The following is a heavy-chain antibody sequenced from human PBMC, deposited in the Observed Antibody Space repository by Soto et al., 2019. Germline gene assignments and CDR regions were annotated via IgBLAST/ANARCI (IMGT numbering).Heavy chain of an antibody. V-gene: IGHV3-15*01. CDR3: ATGPNLRPLAAFDI. J-gene: IGHJ3*02. CDR2: IKSKSDGGTI. CDR1: GFTFTDAW. Sequence: PGGSLRLSCAASGFTFTDAWMTWVRQGPGKGLEWVGRIKSKSDGGTIDYAASVKGRFIVSRDDSKNTLYLQMNSLKTEDTAVYYCATGPNLRPLAAFDIWGQGTVVTVSS.